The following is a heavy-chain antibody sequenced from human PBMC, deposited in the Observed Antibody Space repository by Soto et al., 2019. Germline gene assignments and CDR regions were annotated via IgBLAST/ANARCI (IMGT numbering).Heavy chain of an antibody. V-gene: IGHV3-74*01. CDR2: INRDGSTI. J-gene: IGHJ3*02. D-gene: IGHD6-13*01. CDR3: ARVADCTYSSNCNGRAAFDM. CDR1: GFTLSSHW. Sequence: EVQLVESGGGLAQPGGSLRLSCAASGFTLSSHWMHWVRQAPGKGLVWVSRINRDGSTINYDDSVRGRYTISRDNAKNRRSLQMNSLRAEDTAVYYCARVADCTYSSNCNGRAAFDMWGQGTMVTVSS.